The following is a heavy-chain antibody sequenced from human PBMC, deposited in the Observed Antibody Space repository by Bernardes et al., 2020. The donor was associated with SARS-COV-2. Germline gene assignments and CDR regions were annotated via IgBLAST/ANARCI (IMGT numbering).Heavy chain of an antibody. J-gene: IGHJ6*02. CDR3: ATDQRYYDILTGRTYYYGMDV. CDR2: FDPEDGET. Sequence: ASVQVSCKVSGYTLTELSMHWVRQAPGKGLEWMGGFDPEDGETIYAQKLQGRVTMTEDTSTDTAYMELSSLRSEDTAVYYCATDQRYYDILTGRTYYYGMDVWGQGTTVTVSS. D-gene: IGHD3-9*01. CDR1: GYTLTELS. V-gene: IGHV1-24*01.